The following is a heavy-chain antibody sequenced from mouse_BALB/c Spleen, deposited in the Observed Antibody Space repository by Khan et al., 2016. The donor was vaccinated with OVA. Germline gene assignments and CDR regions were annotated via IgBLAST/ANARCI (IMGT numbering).Heavy chain of an antibody. V-gene: IGHV1-77*01. CDR2: ISPGSGDT. CDR3: ARRNYLGDTFAY. Sequence: QVQLQQSGAELARPGASVKLSCKASGYTFTDYYINWVKQRTGQGLEWIGEISPGSGDTYYNERFKGKATLTADKSSSTAYMQLSSLTSEASAVYCCARRNYLGDTFAYGGQGTLVTVSA. D-gene: IGHD1-1*01. J-gene: IGHJ3*01. CDR1: GYTFTDYY.